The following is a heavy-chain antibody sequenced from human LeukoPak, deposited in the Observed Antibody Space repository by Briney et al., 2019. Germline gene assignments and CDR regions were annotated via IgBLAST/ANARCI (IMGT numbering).Heavy chain of an antibody. J-gene: IGHJ4*02. V-gene: IGHV3-23*01. D-gene: IGHD5-12*01. CDR3: AKDLRSGYDSPVDY. CDR2: LSGSGGST. Sequence: PGGSLRLSXAASGFTFSSYAMNWVRQAPGKGLEWVSGLSGSGGSTYYADSVKGRFTISRDNSKNTLYLQMNSLRVEDTAVYYCAKDLRSGYDSPVDYWGQGTLVTVSS. CDR1: GFTFSSYA.